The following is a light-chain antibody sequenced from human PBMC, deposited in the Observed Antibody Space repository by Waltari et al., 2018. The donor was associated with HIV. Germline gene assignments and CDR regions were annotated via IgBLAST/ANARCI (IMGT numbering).Light chain of an antibody. CDR3: GTWDRSLSGGV. CDR1: TSNIGSNS. V-gene: IGLV1-51*02. Sequence: QSVLTQPPSVSAAPGQKVTISCSGSTSNIGSNSVSWYQQLPGTAPKLLIYENDKRPSGISDRFSGFKSGSAATLGITGLQTGGEADYYCGTWDRSLSGGVFGGGTKLTVL. CDR2: END. J-gene: IGLJ2*01.